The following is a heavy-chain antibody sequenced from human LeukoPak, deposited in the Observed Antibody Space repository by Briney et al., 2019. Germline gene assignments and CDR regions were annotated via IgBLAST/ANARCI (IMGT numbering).Heavy chain of an antibody. J-gene: IGHJ3*02. CDR3: ARGRRRIAVAGSAFDI. V-gene: IGHV4-34*01. Sequence: SETLSLTCAVYGGSFSGYYWSWIRQPPGKGLEWIGEINHSGSTNYNPSLKSRVTISVDTSKNQFSLKLSSVTAADTAVYYCARGRRRIAVAGSAFDIWGQGTMVTVSS. CDR1: GGSFSGYY. CDR2: INHSGST. D-gene: IGHD6-19*01.